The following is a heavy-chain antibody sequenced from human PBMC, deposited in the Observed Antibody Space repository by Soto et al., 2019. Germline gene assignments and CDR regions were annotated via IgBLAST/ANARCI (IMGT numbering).Heavy chain of an antibody. CDR1: GGSISSYY. J-gene: IGHJ4*02. CDR3: ARLRGYSGYELDY. D-gene: IGHD5-12*01. Sequence: SETLSLTCTVSGGSISSYYWSWIRQPPGKGLEWIGYIYYSGSTNYNPSLKSRVTISVDTSKNQFSLKLSSVTAADTAVYYCARLRGYSGYELDYWGQGTLVTVSS. CDR2: IYYSGST. V-gene: IGHV4-59*08.